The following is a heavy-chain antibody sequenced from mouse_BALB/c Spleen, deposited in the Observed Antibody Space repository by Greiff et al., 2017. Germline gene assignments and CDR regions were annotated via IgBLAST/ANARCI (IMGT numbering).Heavy chain of an antibody. V-gene: IGHV2-9-2*01. J-gene: IGHJ3*01. D-gene: IGHD2-10*02. CDR1: GFSLNSYD. Sequence: QVQLQQSGPGLVAPSQSLSFTCTVSGFSLNSYDISWVRQTPGKGLEWLGVIWTGGGTNYNSAFMSRLIISKDNSKCQVFLKMNSHQTDDTAIYDCVRDKYGNPFAYWGQGTLVTVSA. CDR2: IWTGGGT. CDR3: VRDKYGNPFAY.